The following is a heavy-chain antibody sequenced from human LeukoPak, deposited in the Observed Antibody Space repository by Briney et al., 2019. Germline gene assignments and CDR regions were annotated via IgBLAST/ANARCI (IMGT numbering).Heavy chain of an antibody. CDR3: ARGAGYSYWPQNDY. J-gene: IGHJ4*02. D-gene: IGHD5-18*01. CDR1: GGSFSGYY. Sequence: SETLSLTCAVYGGSFSGYYWSWIRQPPGKGLEWIGEINHSGSTNYNPSLKSRVTISVDTSKNQFSLKLSSVTAADTAVYYCARGAGYSYWPQNDYWGQGTLVTVPS. V-gene: IGHV4-34*01. CDR2: INHSGST.